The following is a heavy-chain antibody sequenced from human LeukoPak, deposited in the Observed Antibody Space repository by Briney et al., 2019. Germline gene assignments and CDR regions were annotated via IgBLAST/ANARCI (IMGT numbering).Heavy chain of an antibody. D-gene: IGHD2-2*01. CDR2: IYYSGST. Sequence: SQTLSLTCTVSGGSISSGGHYWTWIRQHPGKGLEWIGYIYYSGSTYYNPSLKSRVTISVDTSKNQFSLKLSSVTAADTAVYYCARDPRYCSSTSCPSWFDPWGQGTLVTVSS. V-gene: IGHV4-31*03. J-gene: IGHJ5*02. CDR1: GGSISSGGHY. CDR3: ARDPRYCSSTSCPSWFDP.